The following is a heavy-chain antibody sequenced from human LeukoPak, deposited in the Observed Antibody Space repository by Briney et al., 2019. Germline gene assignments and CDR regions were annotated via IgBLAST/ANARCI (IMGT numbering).Heavy chain of an antibody. CDR1: GGSISSYY. CDR2: IYYSGST. CDR3: ARGPALAYGNSVAYYFDY. V-gene: IGHV4-59*01. D-gene: IGHD4-23*01. Sequence: PSETLSLTCTVSGGSISSYYWSWIRQPPGEGLEWIGYIYYSGSTNYNPSLKSRVTISVDTSKNQFSLKLSSVTAADTAVYYCARGPALAYGNSVAYYFDYWGQGTLVTVSS. J-gene: IGHJ4*02.